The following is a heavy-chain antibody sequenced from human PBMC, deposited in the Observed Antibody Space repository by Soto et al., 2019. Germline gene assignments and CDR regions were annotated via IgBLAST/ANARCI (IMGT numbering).Heavy chain of an antibody. D-gene: IGHD3-22*01. Sequence: QVQLVQSGAEVKKPVSSVKVSCKASGYTFTSYGISGVRQAPGHELEWMGWISASNGNTNYAQKLQGRVTMTADTTTSTAYMELRSLRSDDTAVYSCARAFPTYAHYYDSSGYCPIDYRCQGTLVTVT. CDR1: GYTFTSYG. V-gene: IGHV1-18*04. CDR2: ISASNGNT. J-gene: IGHJ4*02. CDR3: ARAFPTYAHYYDSSGYCPIDY.